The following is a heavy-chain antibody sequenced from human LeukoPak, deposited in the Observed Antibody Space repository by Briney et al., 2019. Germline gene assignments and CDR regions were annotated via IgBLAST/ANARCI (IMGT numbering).Heavy chain of an antibody. CDR2: ISYSGST. D-gene: IGHD3-16*02. J-gene: IGHJ4*02. V-gene: IGHV4-59*01. CDR3: ARYVWGSYPTFEDY. CDR1: GGSISSYY. Sequence: PSETLSLTCTVSGGSISSYYWSWIRQPPGKGLEWIGYISYSGSTNYNTSLTSRVTISVDTSKNHFSLKLSSVTAADTSVYYCARYVWGSYPTFEDYWGQGTLVTVSS.